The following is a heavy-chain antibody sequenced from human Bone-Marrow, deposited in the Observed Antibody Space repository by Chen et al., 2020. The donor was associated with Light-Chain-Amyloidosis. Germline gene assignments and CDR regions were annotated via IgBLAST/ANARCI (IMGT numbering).Heavy chain of an antibody. CDR3: ACYGGNRRFDP. J-gene: IGHJ5*02. CDR2: IYYSGHT. CDR1: GASISSSYCY. Sequence: QLQLQESGPGLVKPSETLSLTCTVSGASISSSYCYWGWIRQPPGKGLEWIGSIYYSGHTSYNPSLKSRIIIDVDTSKKQFSLKVNSVTAADTAVYFCACYGGNRRFDPWGQGALVTVSS. V-gene: IGHV4-39*01. D-gene: IGHD4-17*01.